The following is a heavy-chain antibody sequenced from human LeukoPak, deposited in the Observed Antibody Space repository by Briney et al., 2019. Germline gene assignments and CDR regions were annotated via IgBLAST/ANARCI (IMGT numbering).Heavy chain of an antibody. Sequence: GGSLRLSCAASGFTFSDYYMSWIRQAPGKGLEWVSYISSSSSYTNYADSVKGRFTISRDNAKNSLYLQMNSLRAEDTAVYYCTRVRYGGVYYFDYWGQGTLVTVSS. D-gene: IGHD4-23*01. J-gene: IGHJ4*02. CDR1: GFTFSDYY. CDR3: TRVRYGGVYYFDY. V-gene: IGHV3-11*06. CDR2: ISSSSSYT.